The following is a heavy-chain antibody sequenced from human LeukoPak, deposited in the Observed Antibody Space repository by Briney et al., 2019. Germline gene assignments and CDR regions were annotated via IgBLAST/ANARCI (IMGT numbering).Heavy chain of an antibody. CDR3: ARDLLPYSGSYYDY. V-gene: IGHV4-59*01. J-gene: IGHJ4*02. Sequence: SETLSLTCTVSGGSISSYYWSWIRQPPRKGLEWIGYIYYSGSTNYNPSLKSRVTISVDTSKNQFSLKLSSVTAADTAVYYCARDLLPYSGSYYDYWGQGTLVTVSS. CDR2: IYYSGST. D-gene: IGHD1-26*01. CDR1: GGSISSYY.